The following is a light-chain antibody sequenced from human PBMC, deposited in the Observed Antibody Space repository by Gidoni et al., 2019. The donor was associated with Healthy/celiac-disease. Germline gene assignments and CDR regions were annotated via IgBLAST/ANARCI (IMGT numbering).Light chain of an antibody. CDR1: SSDVGGYNY. J-gene: IGLJ2*01. CDR3: SSYTSSSTLSV. V-gene: IGLV2-14*01. CDR2: AVS. Sequence: QSALTQPASVSGSPGQSITIACTGTSSDVGGYNYVSWYQQHPGKATKLMIYAVSNRPSGVSNRFSGSKSGNTASLTISGLQAEDEADYYCSSYTSSSTLSVFGGGTKLTVL.